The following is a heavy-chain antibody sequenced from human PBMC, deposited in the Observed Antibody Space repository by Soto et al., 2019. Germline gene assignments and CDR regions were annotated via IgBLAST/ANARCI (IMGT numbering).Heavy chain of an antibody. CDR2: IDHSGSA. Sequence: QVQLQESGPGLVKPSQTLSLTCTVSAGSIRSGDYYWTWIRQPPGKGLEWIGYIDHSGSAYYNPSLTCRATISIDTSNNQFSLKMTSVTAADTAVYYCAGELGTFYFDHWGQGTLVTVSS. D-gene: IGHD7-27*01. V-gene: IGHV4-30-4*01. CDR1: AGSIRSGDYY. CDR3: AGELGTFYFDH. J-gene: IGHJ4*02.